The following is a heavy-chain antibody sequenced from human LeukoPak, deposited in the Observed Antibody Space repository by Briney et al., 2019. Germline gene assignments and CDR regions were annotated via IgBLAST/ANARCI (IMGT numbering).Heavy chain of an antibody. Sequence: SVKVSCKASGGIFISYAISWVRQAPGQGLERMGGIIPIFGTANYAQKFQGRVTITADESTSTAYMELSSLRSEDTAVYYCATTPRVTIFGVVIWWFDPWGQGTLVTVSS. CDR3: ATTPRVTIFGVVIWWFDP. CDR1: GGIFISYA. V-gene: IGHV1-69*01. D-gene: IGHD3-3*01. J-gene: IGHJ5*02. CDR2: IIPIFGTA.